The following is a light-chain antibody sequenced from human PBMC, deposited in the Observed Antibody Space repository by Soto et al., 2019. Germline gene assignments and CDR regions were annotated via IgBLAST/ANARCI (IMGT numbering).Light chain of an antibody. V-gene: IGLV1-40*01. CDR1: SSNIGAGYD. CDR2: GNS. CDR3: QSYDSSLSGSVV. Sequence: QSVLPQPPSVSGAPGQRVTISCTGSSSNIGAGYDVHWYQQLPGTAPKLLIYGNSNRPSGVPDRVSGSKSGTSASLAITGLQAEDEADYYCQSYDSSLSGSVVFGGGTKLTVL. J-gene: IGLJ2*01.